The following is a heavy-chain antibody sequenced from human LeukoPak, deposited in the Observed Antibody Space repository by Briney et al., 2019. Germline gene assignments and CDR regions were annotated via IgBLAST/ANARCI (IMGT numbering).Heavy chain of an antibody. CDR3: ARRLSTWSEGWFDP. Sequence: ASVKVSCKASGYTFIDYYIHWVRQAPGQGPEWMGWIDPNSGGPHYTQKFQGRVTMTRDTSISTAYMELSGLTSDDTAVYYCARRLSTWSEGWFDPWGQGTLVTVSS. CDR2: IDPNSGGP. CDR1: GYTFIDYY. D-gene: IGHD6-13*01. V-gene: IGHV1-2*02. J-gene: IGHJ5*02.